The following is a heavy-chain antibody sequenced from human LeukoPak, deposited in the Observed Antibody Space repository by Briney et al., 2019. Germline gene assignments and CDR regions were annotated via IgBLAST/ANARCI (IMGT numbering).Heavy chain of an antibody. V-gene: IGHV5-51*01. CDR2: IYPDDSDT. D-gene: IGHD2-8*01. CDR1: GYSFTSYW. CDR3: ARLAFCTNAVCFSNYYYSMDV. J-gene: IGHJ6*03. Sequence: GEPLKISCKGSGYSFTSYWIGWVRQMPGKGLEWMGIIYPDDSDTKYSPSFQGQVTISADKPLRTAFLQRSSLKASDTAMYYCARLAFCTNAVCFSNYYYSMDVWGRGTTVTVSS.